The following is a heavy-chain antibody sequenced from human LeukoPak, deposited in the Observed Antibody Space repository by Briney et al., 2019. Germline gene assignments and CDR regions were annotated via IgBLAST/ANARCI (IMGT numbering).Heavy chain of an antibody. V-gene: IGHV4-34*01. CDR3: ARGRNTAMVVFDY. J-gene: IGHJ4*02. CDR1: GGSFSGYY. CDR2: INHSGST. D-gene: IGHD5-18*01. Sequence: PSETLSLTCVVYGGSFSGYYWSWIRQPPGKGLEWIGEINHSGSTNYNPSLESRVTISVDTSKNQFSLKLSSVTAADTAVYYCARGRNTAMVVFDYWGQGTLVTVSS.